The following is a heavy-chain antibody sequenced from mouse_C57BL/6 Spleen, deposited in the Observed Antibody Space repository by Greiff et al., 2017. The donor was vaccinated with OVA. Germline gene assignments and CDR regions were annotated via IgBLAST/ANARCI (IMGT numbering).Heavy chain of an antibody. CDR3: AREGPYSNSFDY. J-gene: IGHJ2*01. CDR2: ISYDGSN. CDR1: GYSITSGYY. D-gene: IGHD2-5*01. V-gene: IGHV3-6*01. Sequence: DVQLQESGPGLVKPSQSLSLTCSVTGYSITSGYYWNWIRQFPGNKLEWMGYISYDGSNNYNPSLKNRISITRDTSKNQFFLKLNSVATEDTATYYCAREGPYSNSFDYWGQGTTLTVSS.